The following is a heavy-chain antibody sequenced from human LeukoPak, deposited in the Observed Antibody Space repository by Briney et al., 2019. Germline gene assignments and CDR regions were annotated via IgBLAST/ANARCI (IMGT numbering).Heavy chain of an antibody. D-gene: IGHD1-1*01. V-gene: IGHV3-21*06. J-gene: IGHJ6*03. CDR3: ARVAMGRGPDGTNNYYYYMDV. CDR2: ISSGATYT. Sequence: GGSLRLSCAASGFSFSSYSMNWVRQAPGKGLEWVSSISSGATYTKYADSVKGRFTVSRDNANNSLHLQMDSPRADDSAVYYCARVAMGRGPDGTNNYYYYMDVWGKGTTVTVSS. CDR1: GFSFSSYS.